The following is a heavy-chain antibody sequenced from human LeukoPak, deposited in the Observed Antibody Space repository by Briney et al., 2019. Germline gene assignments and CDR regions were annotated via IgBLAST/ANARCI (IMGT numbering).Heavy chain of an antibody. D-gene: IGHD3-22*01. Sequence: PGRSLRLSCTASGFTFGDYAMSWVRQAPGKGLEWVSFIRSKAYGGTTEYAASVKGRLTISRDDSKSIAYLQMNSLKTEDTAVYYCRGDSSGYYSDYGMDVWGQGTTVTVSS. V-gene: IGHV3-49*04. CDR2: IRSKAYGGTT. J-gene: IGHJ6*02. CDR3: RGDSSGYYSDYGMDV. CDR1: GFTFGDYA.